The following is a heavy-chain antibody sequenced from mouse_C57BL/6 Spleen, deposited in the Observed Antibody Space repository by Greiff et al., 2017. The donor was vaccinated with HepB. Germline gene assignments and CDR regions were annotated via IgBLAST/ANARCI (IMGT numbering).Heavy chain of an antibody. CDR2: INPNNGGT. CDR1: GYTFTDYN. V-gene: IGHV1-18*01. J-gene: IGHJ2*01. Sequence: VQLQQSGPELVKPGASVKIPCKASGYTFTDYNMDWVKQSHGKSLEWIGDINPNNGGTIYNQKFKGKATLTVDKSSSTAYMELRSLTSEDTAVYYCARLHYGSSYYFDYWGQGTTLTVSS. CDR3: ARLHYGSSYYFDY. D-gene: IGHD1-1*01.